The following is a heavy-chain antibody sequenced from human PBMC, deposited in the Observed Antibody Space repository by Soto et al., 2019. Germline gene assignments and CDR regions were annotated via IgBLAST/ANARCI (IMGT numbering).Heavy chain of an antibody. J-gene: IGHJ4*02. CDR3: TRDFYGSGSYPPDY. CDR1: GFIFSSYW. D-gene: IGHD3-10*01. CDR2: INSDGSST. V-gene: IGHV3-74*01. Sequence: VGSLRLSCAASGFIFSSYWMHWVRQAPGKGLVWVSHINSDGSSTSYADSVKGRFTISRDNAKNTVFLQMNSLRAEDTAVYYCTRDFYGSGSYPPDYWGQGTLVTVSS.